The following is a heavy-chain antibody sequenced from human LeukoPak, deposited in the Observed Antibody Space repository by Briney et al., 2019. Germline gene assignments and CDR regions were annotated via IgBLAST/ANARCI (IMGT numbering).Heavy chain of an antibody. CDR2: INHSGST. D-gene: IGHD1-26*01. J-gene: IGHJ1*01. Sequence: PSETLSLTCAVYGGSFSGYYWSWIRQPLGKGLEWIGEINHSGSTNYNPPLKSRVTISVDTSKNQFSLKLSSVTAADTAVYYCARDAELVGATRAEYFQHWGQGTLVTVSS. CDR3: ARDAELVGATRAEYFQH. CDR1: GGSFSGYY. V-gene: IGHV4-34*01.